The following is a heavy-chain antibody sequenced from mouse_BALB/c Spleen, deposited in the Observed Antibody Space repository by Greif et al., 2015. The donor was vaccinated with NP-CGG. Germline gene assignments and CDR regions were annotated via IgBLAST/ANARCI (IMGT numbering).Heavy chain of an antibody. CDR2: INPSTGYT. Sequence: CGAELAKPGASVKMSCKASGYTFTSYWMHWVKQRPGQGLEWIGYINPSTGYTEYNQKFKDKATLTADKSSSTAYMQLSSLTSEDSAVYYCARSYEGYFDVWGAGTTVTVSS. CDR3: ARSYEGYFDV. CDR1: GYTFTSYW. D-gene: IGHD1-1*01. J-gene: IGHJ1*01. V-gene: IGHV1-7*01.